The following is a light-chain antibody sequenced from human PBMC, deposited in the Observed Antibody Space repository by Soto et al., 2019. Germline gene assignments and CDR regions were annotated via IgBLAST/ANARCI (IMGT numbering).Light chain of an antibody. CDR2: EVR. CDR1: MRDVGAYNL. V-gene: IGLV2-14*01. CDR3: SSYTSNRSLI. Sequence: QSVLTQPASVSGSPGQSITISCAGTMRDVGAYNLVSWYQQHPGRAPQLIIYEVRNRPSGISFSFSGSKSGNTASLTISGLQAEDEADYYCSSYTSNRSLIFGGGTKVTVL. J-gene: IGLJ2*01.